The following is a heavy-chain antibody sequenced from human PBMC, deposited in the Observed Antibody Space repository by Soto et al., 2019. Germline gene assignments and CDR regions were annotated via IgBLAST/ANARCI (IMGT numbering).Heavy chain of an antibody. V-gene: IGHV3-30*03. D-gene: IGHD5-18*01. J-gene: IGHJ4*02. CDR1: GFTFSSYG. Sequence: PGGSLRLSCAASGFTFSSYGMHWVRQAPGKGLEWVAVISYDGSNKYYADSVKGRFTISRDNSKNTLYLQMNSLRAEYMAVYFCATDQAPGYSYGPAFDYWGQGTLVTVSS. CDR3: ATDQAPGYSYGPAFDY. CDR2: ISYDGSNK.